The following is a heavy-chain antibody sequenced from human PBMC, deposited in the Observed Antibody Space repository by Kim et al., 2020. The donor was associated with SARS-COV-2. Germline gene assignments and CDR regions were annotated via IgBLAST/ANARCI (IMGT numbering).Heavy chain of an antibody. D-gene: IGHD3-22*01. J-gene: IGHJ5*02. CDR1: GGSISSSSYY. Sequence: SETLSLTCTVSGGSISSSSYYWGWIRQPPGKGLEWIGSIYYSGSPYYNPSLKSRVTISVDTSKNQFSLKLSSVTAADTAVYYCARHSYDSSGYYYEDEWGWFDPWGQGTLVTVSS. CDR3: ARHSYDSSGYYYEDEWGWFDP. CDR2: IYYSGSP. V-gene: IGHV4-39*01.